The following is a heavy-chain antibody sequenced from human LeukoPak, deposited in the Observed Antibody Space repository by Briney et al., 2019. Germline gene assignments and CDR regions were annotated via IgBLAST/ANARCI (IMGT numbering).Heavy chain of an antibody. CDR1: GFTFDDYA. V-gene: IGHV3-9*01. Sequence: GGSLRLSCAASGFTFDDYAMHWVRQAPGKGLEWVSGISWNSGSIGYADSVKGRFTISRDNAKNSLYLQMNSLRAEDTALYYCAKSLTYCSGGSCYSRYFDYWGQGTLVTVS. D-gene: IGHD2-15*01. CDR3: AKSLTYCSGGSCYSRYFDY. J-gene: IGHJ4*02. CDR2: ISWNSGSI.